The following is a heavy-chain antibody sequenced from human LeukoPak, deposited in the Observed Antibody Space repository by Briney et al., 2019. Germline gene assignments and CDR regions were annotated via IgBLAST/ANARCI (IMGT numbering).Heavy chain of an antibody. D-gene: IGHD1-26*01. CDR2: ISAYNGNT. CDR3: ARDIVGATKGWFDP. Sequence: ASVKVSCKASGYTFTSYGISWVRQAPGQGLEWMGWISAYNGNTNYAQKLQGRVTTTTDTSTSTAYMELRSLRSDDTAVYYCARDIVGATKGWFDPWGQGTLVTVSS. J-gene: IGHJ5*02. CDR1: GYTFTSYG. V-gene: IGHV1-18*01.